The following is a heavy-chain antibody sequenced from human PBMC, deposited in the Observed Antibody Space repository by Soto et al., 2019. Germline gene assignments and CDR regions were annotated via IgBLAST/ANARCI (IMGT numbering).Heavy chain of an antibody. CDR3: ARAPADIAVAGTSSDY. V-gene: IGHV1-69*13. CDR1: GGTFSSYA. Sequence: ASVKVSCKASGGTFSSYAISWVRQAPGQGLEWMGGIIPIFGTANYAQKFQGRVTITADESTSTAYMELSSLRSEDTAVYYCARAPADIAVAGTSSDYWGQRTLVTVSS. D-gene: IGHD6-19*01. CDR2: IIPIFGTA. J-gene: IGHJ4*02.